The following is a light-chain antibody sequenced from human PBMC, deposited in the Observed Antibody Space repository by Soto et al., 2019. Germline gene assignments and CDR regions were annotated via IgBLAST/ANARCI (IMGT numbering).Light chain of an antibody. CDR3: QQYDSLPLT. V-gene: IGKV1-33*01. CDR1: QGISNF. CDR2: DAS. Sequence: DIQMTQSPSSLSASVGDRVTITCQASQGISNFLNWYQQKPGKAPKLLIYDASNLETGAPLRFSGSGSGTDFTFTITSLQPEDIATYYCQQYDSLPLTFGGGTKVDIK. J-gene: IGKJ4*01.